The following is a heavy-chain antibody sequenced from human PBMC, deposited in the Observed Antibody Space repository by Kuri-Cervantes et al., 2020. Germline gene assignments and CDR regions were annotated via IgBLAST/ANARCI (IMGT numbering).Heavy chain of an antibody. Sequence: GGSLRLSCSGSGFTFGDYSINWVRQAPGKGLEWVSYISSSGSTIYYADSVTGRFTISRDNAKNSLYLQMNSLRAEDTAVYYCVRDSHYDTLTGYNPFDYWGQGTLVTVSS. V-gene: IGHV3-48*01. CDR2: ISSSGSTI. D-gene: IGHD3-9*01. CDR3: VRDSHYDTLTGYNPFDY. CDR1: GFTFGDYS. J-gene: IGHJ4*02.